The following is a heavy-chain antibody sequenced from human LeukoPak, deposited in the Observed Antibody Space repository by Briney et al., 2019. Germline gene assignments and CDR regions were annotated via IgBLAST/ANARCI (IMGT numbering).Heavy chain of an antibody. D-gene: IGHD3-10*01. CDR3: ARDRGGPGRFDP. CDR1: GGSISDYY. CDR2: INYNGGT. J-gene: IGHJ5*02. V-gene: IGHV4-59*01. Sequence: SETLSLTCTVSGGSISDYYWSWIRQPPGKGPEWIGYINYNGGTKYNASLKSRVIISLDTSKNQVSLKMTSVTAADTAVYYCARDRGGPGRFDPWGQGTLVTVSS.